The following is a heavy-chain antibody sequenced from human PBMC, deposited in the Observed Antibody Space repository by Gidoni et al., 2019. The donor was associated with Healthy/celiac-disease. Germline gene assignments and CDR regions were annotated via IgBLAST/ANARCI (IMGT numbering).Heavy chain of an antibody. CDR2: ISYDGSNK. CDR3: ARDELFNWYFDL. Sequence: QVQLVESGGGVVQPGRSLRLSCAASGFTFSSYAMHWVRHAPGKGLEWVAVISYDGSNKYYADSVKGRFTISRDNSKNTLYLQMNSLRAEDTAVYYCARDELFNWYFDLWGRGTLVTVSS. CDR1: GFTFSSYA. V-gene: IGHV3-30-3*01. D-gene: IGHD1-1*01. J-gene: IGHJ2*01.